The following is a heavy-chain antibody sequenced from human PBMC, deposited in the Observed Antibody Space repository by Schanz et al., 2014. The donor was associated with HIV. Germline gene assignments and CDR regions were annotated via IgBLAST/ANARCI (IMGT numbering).Heavy chain of an antibody. CDR3: ARGPWAGSGSYPLDY. CDR2: IDDSGNT. J-gene: IGHJ4*02. CDR1: GGLFSGNY. Sequence: QVRLQQWGAGLLKPSETLSLTCAAYGGLFSGNYWTWVRQSPGKGLQWIGEIDDSGNTNYNPSLKSRVTISVDTSKNQFSLKLNSATAADTATYYCARGPWAGSGSYPLDYWGQGTLVTVSS. V-gene: IGHV4-34*01. D-gene: IGHD3-10*01.